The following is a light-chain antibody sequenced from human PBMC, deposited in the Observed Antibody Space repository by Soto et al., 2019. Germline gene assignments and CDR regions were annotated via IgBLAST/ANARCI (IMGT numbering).Light chain of an antibody. CDR2: EAS. V-gene: IGKV1-9*01. J-gene: IGKJ5*01. CDR3: QQRSTYPVT. Sequence: DIQLTQSPSLLSTSVGDRVTITCRASQGMSSYLAWYQQKPGKAPKLPIYEASTLQSGIPSRFSGSGSGTEFTLTISSLQPEDFATYYCQQRSTYPVTFGQGTRLEIK. CDR1: QGMSSY.